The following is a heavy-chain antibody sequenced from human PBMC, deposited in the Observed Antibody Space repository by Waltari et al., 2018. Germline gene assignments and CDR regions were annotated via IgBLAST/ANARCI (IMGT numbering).Heavy chain of an antibody. Sequence: EVHLVESGGGLVQPGGSLRLACAAPGFTFYSYWMSWVRQAPGKGLEWVANIKQDGSEKYYVDSVKGRFIISRDNAKDSLYLELNSLRAEDTAVYYCARGGSRWFDLWGQGTLVTVSS. D-gene: IGHD3-10*01. J-gene: IGHJ4*02. CDR2: IKQDGSEK. CDR3: ARGGSRWFDL. CDR1: GFTFYSYW. V-gene: IGHV3-7*01.